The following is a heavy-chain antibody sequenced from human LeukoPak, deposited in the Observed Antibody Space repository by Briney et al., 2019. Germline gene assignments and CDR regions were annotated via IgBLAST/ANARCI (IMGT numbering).Heavy chain of an antibody. CDR2: IYYSGST. Sequence: PSETLSLTCTVSGYSISSGYYWGWIRQPPGKGLEWIGYIYYSGSTYYNPSLKSRVTVSIDTSKNQFSLKLSSVTAADTAVYYCAREGGSYYGNYYYYYMDVWGKGTTVTVSS. V-gene: IGHV4-38-2*02. J-gene: IGHJ6*03. CDR1: GYSISSGYY. D-gene: IGHD1-26*01. CDR3: AREGGSYYGNYYYYYMDV.